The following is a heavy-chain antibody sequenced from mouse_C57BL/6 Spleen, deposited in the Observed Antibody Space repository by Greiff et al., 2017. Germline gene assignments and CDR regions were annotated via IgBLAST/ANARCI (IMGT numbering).Heavy chain of an antibody. CDR1: GFNIKNTY. V-gene: IGHV14-3*01. D-gene: IGHD2-5*01. CDR2: IDPANGNT. J-gene: IGHJ3*01. Sequence: EVKLMESVAELVRPGASVKLSCTASGFNIKNTYMHWVKQRPEQGLEWIGRIDPANGNTKYAPKFQGKATITAAPSSNTAYLQLRSLASEDTAIYYCASAYYSNPGFAYWGQGTRVTVSA. CDR3: ASAYYSNPGFAY.